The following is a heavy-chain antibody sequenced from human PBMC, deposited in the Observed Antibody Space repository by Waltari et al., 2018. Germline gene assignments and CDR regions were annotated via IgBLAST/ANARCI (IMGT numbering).Heavy chain of an antibody. D-gene: IGHD3-22*01. CDR2: ISADIGDT. J-gene: IGHJ4*02. V-gene: IGHV1-18*01. CDR3: ARGEDSSGYNGPDI. Sequence: QVQLVQSGPELKKPGASVKVSCKTSGYTFSNYSITWVRQAPGQGLEWMGWISADIGDTNYAPKLQDRLTMTTDMSTSTAYMELTTLRRDDTAVYFCARGEDSSGYNGPDIWGQGTLVSVSS. CDR1: GYTFSNYS.